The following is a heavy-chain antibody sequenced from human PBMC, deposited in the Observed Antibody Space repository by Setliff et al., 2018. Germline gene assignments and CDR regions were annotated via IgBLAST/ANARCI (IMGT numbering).Heavy chain of an antibody. D-gene: IGHD3-16*02. V-gene: IGHV4-59*12. CDR3: ARDMITFGGVIVPLSY. Sequence: SETLSLTCIVSGGSINSYYWNWIRQPPGKGLEWIGYIYYSGNSNYDTNYNPSLKSRVTISVDTSKNQFSLKLSSVTAADTAVYYCARDMITFGGVIVPLSYWGQGTLVTVSS. CDR1: GGSINSYY. J-gene: IGHJ4*02. CDR2: IYYSGNSNYDT.